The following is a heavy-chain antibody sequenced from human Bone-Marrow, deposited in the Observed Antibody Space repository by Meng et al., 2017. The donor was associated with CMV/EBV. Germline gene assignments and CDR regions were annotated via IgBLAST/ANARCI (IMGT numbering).Heavy chain of an antibody. J-gene: IGHJ6*02. CDR1: GITFDTFA. CDR2: ISYDGGTK. CDR3: ARDGAGDIVVVPAAKGYYYYYGMDV. V-gene: IGHV3-30*04. D-gene: IGHD2-2*01. Sequence: GGSLRLSCAVSGITFDTFAMYWARQAPGKGLECVAVISYDGGTKYYADSVKGRFTISRDNRKNTLYLQMNSLRVEDTAVYYCARDGAGDIVVVPAAKGYYYYYGMDVWGQGTTVTVSS.